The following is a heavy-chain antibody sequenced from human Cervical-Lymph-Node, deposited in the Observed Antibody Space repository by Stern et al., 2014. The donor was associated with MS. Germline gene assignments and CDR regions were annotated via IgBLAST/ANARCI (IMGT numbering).Heavy chain of an antibody. CDR3: ATAPPRGYTYGNFDY. V-gene: IGHV5-51*03. D-gene: IGHD5-18*01. Sequence: VQLVQSGTEVKKPGESLKISCKGSGYSFSNYWIGWVRQMPGKGLEWIGIIYPGDSDTRYSPSFQGQVTIAADKSMNTAYLQWSSLKASDTAIYYCATAPPRGYTYGNFDYWGQGTLVTVSS. J-gene: IGHJ4*02. CDR1: GYSFSNYW. CDR2: IYPGDSDT.